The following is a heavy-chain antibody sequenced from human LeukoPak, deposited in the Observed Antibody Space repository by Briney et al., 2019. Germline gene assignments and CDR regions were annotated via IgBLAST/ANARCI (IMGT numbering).Heavy chain of an antibody. D-gene: IGHD1-26*01. CDR3: ARDSGSYYAYFDY. CDR1: GFTVSSNY. J-gene: IGHJ4*02. CDR2: IYSGGST. V-gene: IGHV3-53*01. Sequence: GGSLRLSYAASGFTVSSNYMSWVRQAPGKGLEWVSVIYSGGSTYYADSVKGRFTISRDNSKNTLYLQMNSLRAEDTAVYYCARDSGSYYAYFDYWGQGTLVTVSS.